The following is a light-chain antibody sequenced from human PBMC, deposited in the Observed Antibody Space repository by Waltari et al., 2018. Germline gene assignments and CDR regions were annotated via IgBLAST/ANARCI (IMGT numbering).Light chain of an antibody. V-gene: IGKV2-28*01. J-gene: IGKJ4*01. CDR3: MQALQTPLT. CDR1: QSLLHSNGYYY. CDR2: LGS. Sequence: DIVMTQSPLSLPVTPGEPASISCRSSQSLLHSNGYYYLHWYLQKPGQSPQLLVQLGSNRASGVPDRFSGSGSGTDFTLKISRVEAEDVGVYYCMQALQTPLTFSGGTKVEIK.